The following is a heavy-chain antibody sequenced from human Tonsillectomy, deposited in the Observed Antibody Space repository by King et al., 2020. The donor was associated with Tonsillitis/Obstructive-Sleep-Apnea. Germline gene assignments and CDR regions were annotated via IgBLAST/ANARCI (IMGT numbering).Heavy chain of an antibody. CDR3: GRIKAHAFDI. J-gene: IGHJ3*02. V-gene: IGHV4-34*01. Sequence: VQLQQWSAGLLKPSETLSLTCAVYGGSFSGYYWSWIRQPPGKGLEWIGEINHSGSTNYNPSLKSRVTISVDTSKNQFSLNLSSVTAADTAVYYCGRIKAHAFDIWGQGTMVTISS. CDR2: INHSGST. CDR1: GGSFSGYY.